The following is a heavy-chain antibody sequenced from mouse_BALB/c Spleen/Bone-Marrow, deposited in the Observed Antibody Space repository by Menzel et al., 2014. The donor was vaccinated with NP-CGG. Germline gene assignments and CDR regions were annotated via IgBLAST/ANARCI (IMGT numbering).Heavy chain of an antibody. D-gene: IGHD2-3*01. CDR2: ISYDGRN. Sequence: EVQLQQSGPGLVKPSQSLSLTCSVTGYSITSGYYWNWIRQFPGNKLEWMGYISYDGRNNYNPSLKNRISITRDTSKKQFFLKLNSVTTEDTATYYCARVGLDDGCYYWYFDVWGAGTTVTVSS. J-gene: IGHJ1*01. CDR3: ARVGLDDGCYYWYFDV. CDR1: GYSITSGYY. V-gene: IGHV3-6*02.